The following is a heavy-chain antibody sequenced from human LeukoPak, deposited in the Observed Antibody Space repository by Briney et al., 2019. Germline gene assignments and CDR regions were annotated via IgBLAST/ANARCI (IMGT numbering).Heavy chain of an antibody. J-gene: IGHJ3*02. D-gene: IGHD4-23*01. CDR2: IYYSGST. CDR1: GGSISSYY. CDR3: ARAPLTIVTPEAFDI. Sequence: SETLSLTCTVSGGSISSYYWSWIRQPPGKGLEWIGYIYYSGSTNYNPSLKSRVTISVDTSKNQFSLKLSSVTAADTAVYYCARAPLTIVTPEAFDIWGQGTMVTVSS. V-gene: IGHV4-59*01.